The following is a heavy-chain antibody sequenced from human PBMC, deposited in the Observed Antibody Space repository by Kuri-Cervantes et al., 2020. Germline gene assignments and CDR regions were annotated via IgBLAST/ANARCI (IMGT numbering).Heavy chain of an antibody. CDR3: ARVGSRRASHFDY. Sequence: ESLRISCTVSGGSISSYYWGWIRQPPGKGLEWIGSIYYSGSTYYNPSLKSRVTISVDTSKNQFSLKLSSVTAADTAVYYCARVGSRRASHFDYWGQGTLVTVSS. D-gene: IGHD2-15*01. CDR2: IYYSGST. V-gene: IGHV4-39*01. J-gene: IGHJ4*02. CDR1: GGSISSYY.